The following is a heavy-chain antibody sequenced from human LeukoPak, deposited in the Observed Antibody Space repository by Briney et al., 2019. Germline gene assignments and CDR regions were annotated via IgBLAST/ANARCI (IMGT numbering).Heavy chain of an antibody. V-gene: IGHV3-21*01. CDR1: GFTFSSYA. CDR2: ISGSGDNT. J-gene: IGHJ5*02. D-gene: IGHD6-13*01. Sequence: TGGSLRLSCAASGFTFSSYAMNWVRQAPGKGLEWVSIISGSGDNTYYTDSVKGRFTISRDNAKNSLYLQMNSLRAEDTAVYYCARVWAAADLNWFDPWGQGTLVTVSS. CDR3: ARVWAAADLNWFDP.